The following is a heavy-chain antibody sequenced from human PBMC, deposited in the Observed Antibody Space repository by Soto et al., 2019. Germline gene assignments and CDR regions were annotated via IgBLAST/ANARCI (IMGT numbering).Heavy chain of an antibody. CDR1: GDSVSSNSAA. CDR3: ARQTPRTIFGVVTSLVFDY. V-gene: IGHV6-1*01. J-gene: IGHJ4*02. CDR2: TYYRSKWYN. D-gene: IGHD3-3*01. Sequence: SQTLSLTCAISGDSVSSNSAAWNWIRQSPSRGLEWLGRTYYRSKWYNDYAVSVKSRITINPDTSKNQFSLQLNSVTPEDTAVYYCARQTPRTIFGVVTSLVFDYWGQGTLVTVSS.